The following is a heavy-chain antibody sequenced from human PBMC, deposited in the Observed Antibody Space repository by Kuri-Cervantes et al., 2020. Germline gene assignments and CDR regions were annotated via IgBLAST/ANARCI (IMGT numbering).Heavy chain of an antibody. D-gene: IGHD3-22*01. CDR2: ISYDGSNK. J-gene: IGHJ4*02. Sequence: GGSLRLSCAASGFTFSSYAMHWVRQAPGKGLEWVAVISYDGSNKYYADSVKGRFTISRDNSKNTLYLQMNSLRAEDTAVYYCARVPYYYDSSGYTIDYWGQGTLVTVSS. V-gene: IGHV3-30-3*01. CDR3: ARVPYYYDSSGYTIDY. CDR1: GFTFSSYA.